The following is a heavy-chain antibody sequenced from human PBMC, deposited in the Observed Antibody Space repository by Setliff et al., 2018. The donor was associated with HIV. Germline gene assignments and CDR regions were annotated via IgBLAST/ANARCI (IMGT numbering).Heavy chain of an antibody. J-gene: IGHJ4*02. CDR2: IIPIYGTP. CDR3: ATSSGYYSTFDR. CDR1: GGTFSSYA. D-gene: IGHD3-22*01. Sequence: ASVKVSCKASGGTFSSYAITWVRQAPGQGPEWMGGIIPIYGTPNYAQRFQGRVTITADESTSTAYMDLSSLTSDDTAVYYCATSSGYYSTFDRWGQGTRVTVSS. V-gene: IGHV1-69*13.